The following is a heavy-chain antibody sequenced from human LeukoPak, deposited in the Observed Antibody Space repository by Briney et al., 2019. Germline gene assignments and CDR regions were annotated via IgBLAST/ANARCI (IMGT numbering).Heavy chain of an antibody. CDR1: GFTFSIYE. Sequence: GGSLRLSCAASGFTFSIYEMNWVRQAPGKGLEWVSYISSSGSTKYYADSVKGRFTISRDNAQNSLYLQMDSLRAEDTAVYYCARGHYSGYDFDYWGQGTLVTVSS. CDR2: ISSSGSTK. D-gene: IGHD5-12*01. V-gene: IGHV3-48*03. CDR3: ARGHYSGYDFDY. J-gene: IGHJ4*02.